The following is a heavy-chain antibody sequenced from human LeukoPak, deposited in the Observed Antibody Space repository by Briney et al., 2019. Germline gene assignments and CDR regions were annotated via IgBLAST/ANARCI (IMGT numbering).Heavy chain of an antibody. CDR2: IYYSGST. V-gene: IGHV4-39*01. CDR1: GGSISSSSYY. CDR3: ARHDLHTSSWYSFDY. Sequence: SETLSLTCTVSGGSISSSSYYWGWIRQPPGKGLEWIGSIYYSGSTYYNPSLKSRVTISVDTSKNQFSLKLTSVTAADTAVYYCARHDLHTSSWYSFDYWGQGTLVTVSS. D-gene: IGHD6-13*01. J-gene: IGHJ4*02.